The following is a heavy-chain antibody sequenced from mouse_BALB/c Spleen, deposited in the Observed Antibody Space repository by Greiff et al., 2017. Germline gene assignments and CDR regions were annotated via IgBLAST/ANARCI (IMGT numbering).Heavy chain of an antibody. CDR2: INPSTGYT. V-gene: IGHV1-7*01. J-gene: IGHJ2*01. Sequence: VQLVESGAELAKPGASVKMSCKASGYTFTSYWMHWVKQRPGQGLEWIGYINPSTGYTEYNQKFKDKATLTADKSSSTAYMQLSSLTSEDSAVYYCARAHYYGSSYYFDYWGQGTTLTVSS. CDR1: GYTFTSYW. D-gene: IGHD1-1*01. CDR3: ARAHYYGSSYYFDY.